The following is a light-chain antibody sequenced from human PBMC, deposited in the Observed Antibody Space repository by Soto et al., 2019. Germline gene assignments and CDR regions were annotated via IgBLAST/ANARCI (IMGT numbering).Light chain of an antibody. Sequence: EVVMTQSPATLSVSPGERATLSCRASRSVSSSYLAWYQQKPGQAPRLLIYGASSRATGIPDRFSGSGSGTDFTLTISRLEPEDFAVYYCQQYGSSPLTFGGGTKVEIK. CDR1: RSVSSSY. J-gene: IGKJ4*01. V-gene: IGKV3-20*01. CDR2: GAS. CDR3: QQYGSSPLT.